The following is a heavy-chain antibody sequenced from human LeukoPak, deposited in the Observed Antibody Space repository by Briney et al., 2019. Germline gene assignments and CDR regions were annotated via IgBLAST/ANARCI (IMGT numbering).Heavy chain of an antibody. D-gene: IGHD2-2*01. CDR2: IRGSGST. V-gene: IGHV3-23*01. Sequence: GGSLRLSCAAPEFTLRSYAMSWVRQPAGKGLGWVASIRGSGSTYYADSVKGRFTISRDDSKNTLYLQVNSLRAEDTAVYYCAKFGCSSTSCYRADDRSYYFDYWGQRTLVTVSS. CDR3: AKFGCSSTSCYRADDRSYYFDY. J-gene: IGHJ4*02. CDR1: EFTLRSYA.